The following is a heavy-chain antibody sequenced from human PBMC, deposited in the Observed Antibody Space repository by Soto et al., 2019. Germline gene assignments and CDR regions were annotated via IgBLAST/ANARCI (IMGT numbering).Heavy chain of an antibody. CDR1: GFSFTGYY. D-gene: IGHD1-26*01. CDR3: ARENVGSYHRHFDY. CDR2: INAHSGGT. V-gene: IGHV1-2*02. Sequence: ASVKVSCKASGFSFTGYYIHWLRQAPGQGLEWMGWINAHSGGTEYAQKFQGRVTLTRDTSIATAYLTLTSLTSDDTALYYCARENVGSYHRHFDYWGQGTLVTVSS. J-gene: IGHJ4*01.